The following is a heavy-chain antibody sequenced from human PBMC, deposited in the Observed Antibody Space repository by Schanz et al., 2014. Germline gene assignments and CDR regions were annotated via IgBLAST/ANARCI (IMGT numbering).Heavy chain of an antibody. Sequence: QVQLVESGGGVVQPGRSLRLSCATSGLNFDYYGMNWVRQAPGKGLEWVANIGYDGSEKYYVDSVKGRFTISRDNSKNSVSLQMDSLRPEDTAVYFCVRDLGGDQTDYWGQGTLVTVSS. V-gene: IGHV3-33*01. J-gene: IGHJ4*02. D-gene: IGHD4-17*01. CDR2: IGYDGSEK. CDR3: VRDLGGDQTDY. CDR1: GLNFDYYG.